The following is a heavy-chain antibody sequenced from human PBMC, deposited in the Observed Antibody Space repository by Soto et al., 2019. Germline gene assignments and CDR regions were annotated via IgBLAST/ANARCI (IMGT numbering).Heavy chain of an antibody. J-gene: IGHJ5*02. CDR3: ARGTGGTFLNWFDP. CDR1: GGTFSSYA. Sequence: ASVKVSCKASGGTFSSYAISWVRQAPGQGLEWMGGIIPIFGTANYAQKFQGRVTITADESTSTAYMELSSLRSEDTAVYYCARGTGGTFLNWFDPWGQGTLVTVSS. V-gene: IGHV1-69*01. CDR2: IIPIFGTA. D-gene: IGHD3-16*01.